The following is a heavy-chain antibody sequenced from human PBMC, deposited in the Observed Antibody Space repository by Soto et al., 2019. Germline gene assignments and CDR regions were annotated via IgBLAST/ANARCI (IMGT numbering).Heavy chain of an antibody. V-gene: IGHV3-66*01. CDR2: IYGGGST. D-gene: IGHD6-19*01. J-gene: IGHJ6*02. CDR3: AKMAGDYYCGMDV. CDR1: GFTVSSNY. Sequence: EVQLVESGGGLVQPGGSLRLSCAASGFTVSSNYMSWVRQAPGKGLEWVSVIYGGGSTYYADFVKGRFTISRDSSKNTLYLQMISMRAEDTAVYYCAKMAGDYYCGMDVWGQGTTVTVSS.